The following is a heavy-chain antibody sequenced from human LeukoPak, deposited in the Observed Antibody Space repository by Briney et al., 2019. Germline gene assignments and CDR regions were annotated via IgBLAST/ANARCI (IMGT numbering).Heavy chain of an antibody. CDR2: MNPNSGNT. J-gene: IGHJ2*01. D-gene: IGHD3-10*01. CDR3: ARDSSRAGRGLRYFDL. Sequence: GASVKVSCKASGYTFTSYDINWVRQATGQGLEWMGWMNPNSGNTGYAQKFQGRVTITRNTSISTAYMELSSLRSEDTAVYYCARDSSRAGRGLRYFDLWGRGTLVTVSS. V-gene: IGHV1-8*03. CDR1: GYTFTSYD.